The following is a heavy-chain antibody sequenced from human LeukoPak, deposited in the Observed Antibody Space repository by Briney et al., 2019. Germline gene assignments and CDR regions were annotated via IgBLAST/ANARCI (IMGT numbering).Heavy chain of an antibody. V-gene: IGHV3-21*01. Sequence: GRSLRLSCAASGFAFNTYAMHWVRQAPGKGLEWVSSISSTSSYIYYADSVKGRFTISRDNAKNSLYLQMNSLRAEDTAVYYCAGPSSTVYWGRGTLVTVSS. CDR2: ISSTSSYI. CDR1: GFAFNTYA. J-gene: IGHJ4*02. D-gene: IGHD2-2*01. CDR3: AGPSSTVY.